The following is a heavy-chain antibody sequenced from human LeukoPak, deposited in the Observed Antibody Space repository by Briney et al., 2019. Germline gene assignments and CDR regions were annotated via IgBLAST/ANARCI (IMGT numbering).Heavy chain of an antibody. CDR2: ISGRSGYI. CDR1: GFTFDSYS. D-gene: IGHD3-10*01. CDR3: ARVGERRPGTSESFFPAHFDS. Sequence: NPGGSLRLSCAASGFTFDSYSMTWVRQAPGKGLEWVSSISGRSGYIYYADSMKGRFTISRDNAKNSLYLQMNSLRAEDTATYFCARVGERRPGTSESFFPAHFDSWGQGTLVTVSS. J-gene: IGHJ4*02. V-gene: IGHV3-21*01.